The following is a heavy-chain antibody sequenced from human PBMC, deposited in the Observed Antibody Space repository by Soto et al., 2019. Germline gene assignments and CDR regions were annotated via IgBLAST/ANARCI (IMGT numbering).Heavy chain of an antibody. J-gene: IGHJ6*02. V-gene: IGHV1-18*01. CDR2: ISGYNGKT. CDR1: GYSFTTYG. CDR3: AREGPAPYYYYGMDV. Sequence: QVQLVQSRGEVKKPGASVKVSCKTSGYSFTTYGISWVRQAPGQGLEWMGWISGYNGKTNYAQNLQGRVTMTTDTSTTTAYMDLRSLRSDDTAVYYCAREGPAPYYYYGMDVWGQGSTVTVSS.